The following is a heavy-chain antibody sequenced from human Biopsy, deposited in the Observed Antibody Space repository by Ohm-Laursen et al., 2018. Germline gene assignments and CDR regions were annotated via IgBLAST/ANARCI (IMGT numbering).Heavy chain of an antibody. CDR1: GYSFTSYY. D-gene: IGHD6-19*01. CDR3: ARNTGWYGDLYYFDY. Sequence: ATVKISCKASGYSFTSYYMHWVRQAPGQGLEWMGMINPSGSTTSYPQIFQGRVTMTRDTSKSTVYMELSSLRSADTAVYFCARNTGWYGDLYYFDYWGQGTLVTVSS. CDR2: INPSGSTT. V-gene: IGHV1-46*01. J-gene: IGHJ4*02.